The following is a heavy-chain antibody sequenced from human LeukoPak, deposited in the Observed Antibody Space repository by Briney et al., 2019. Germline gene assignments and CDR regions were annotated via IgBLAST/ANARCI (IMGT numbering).Heavy chain of an antibody. CDR1: GFTFSNYS. CDR3: AKPYYYDSSGYYYGGGYFDY. J-gene: IGHJ4*02. CDR2: ISSSSSYI. V-gene: IGHV3-21*04. D-gene: IGHD3-22*01. Sequence: GGSLRLSCASSGFTFSNYSMNWGRQARGKGQGLVSSISSSSSYINYAHSVKGRFTISTDNSKITLYLQMNSLRAEDTAVYYCAKPYYYDSSGYYYGGGYFDYWGQGPLVTVSS.